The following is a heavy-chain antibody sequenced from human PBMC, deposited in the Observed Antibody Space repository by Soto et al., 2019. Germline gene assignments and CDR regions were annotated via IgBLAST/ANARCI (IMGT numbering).Heavy chain of an antibody. D-gene: IGHD1-20*01. Sequence: PSDTRSLTFSVSGASFTSAVYYCSWIRQLPGKDLESIGYIQNSVCTIYSPSLKSRATISVYTSKNQSSHRLNSVTAAETAMYYCAMSISGILDXWGQGTLVTVSX. CDR2: IQNSVCT. CDR1: GASFTSAVYY. CDR3: AMSISGILDX. J-gene: IGHJ4*02. V-gene: IGHV4-31*03.